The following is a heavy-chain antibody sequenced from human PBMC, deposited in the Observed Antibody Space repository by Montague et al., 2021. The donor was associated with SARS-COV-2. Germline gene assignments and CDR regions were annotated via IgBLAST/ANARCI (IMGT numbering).Heavy chain of an antibody. J-gene: IGHJ4*02. CDR2: ISYDGSNK. CDR3: ARGYDILTGYLYFDY. CDR1: GFTFSSYA. V-gene: IGHV3-30-3*01. Sequence: SMRLSCSASGFTFSSYAMHWVRQAPGKGLEWVAVISYDGSNKYYXDSVKGRFTISRDNSKNTLYLQMNSLRAEDTAVYYCARGYDILTGYLYFDYWGQGTLVTVSS. D-gene: IGHD3-9*01.